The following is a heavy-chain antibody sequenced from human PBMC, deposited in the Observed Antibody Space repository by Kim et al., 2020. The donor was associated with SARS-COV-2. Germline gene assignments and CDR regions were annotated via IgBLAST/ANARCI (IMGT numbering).Heavy chain of an antibody. CDR1: GYTLTELS. D-gene: IGHD1-7*01. V-gene: IGHV1-24*01. CDR3: ATSTPLNWNYGGWLFDP. J-gene: IGHJ5*02. CDR2: FDPEDGET. Sequence: ASVKVSCKVSGYTLTELSMHWVRQAPGKGLEWMGGFDPEDGETIYAQKFQGRVTMTEDTSTDTAYMELSSLRSEDTAVYYCATSTPLNWNYGGWLFDPWCQGTLVTVSS.